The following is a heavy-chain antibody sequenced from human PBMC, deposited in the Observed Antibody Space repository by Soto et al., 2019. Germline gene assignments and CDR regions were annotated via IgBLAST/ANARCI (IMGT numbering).Heavy chain of an antibody. J-gene: IGHJ4*02. CDR2: FFHGGTT. CDR3: ARPIWTDLYRGGYVVN. D-gene: IGHD3-9*01. CDR1: GYSISRGYY. V-gene: IGHV4-38-2*01. Sequence: PSETLSLTCAVSGYSISRGYYWGWIRQPPGRGLEWIGSFFHGGTTYYKPSLKSRVTISEDTSTNQLSLKLSSVTAADTAVYFCARPIWTDLYRGGYVVNWGQGTLATVSS.